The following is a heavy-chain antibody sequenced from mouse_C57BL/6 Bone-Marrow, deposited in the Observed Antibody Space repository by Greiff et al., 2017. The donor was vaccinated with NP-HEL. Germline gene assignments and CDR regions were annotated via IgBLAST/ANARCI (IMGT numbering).Heavy chain of an antibody. D-gene: IGHD1-1*01. CDR2: IDPNSGGT. V-gene: IGHV1-72*01. CDR1: GYTFTSYL. Sequence: QVQLQQSGAELVKPGASVKLSCKASGYTFTSYLMHWVKQRPGRGLEWIGRIDPNSGGTKYNEKFKSKAALTVDKPTSTDYMQLNSLTSEDSAVYYCARYYYGSSSFDYWGQGTTLTVSS. CDR3: ARYYYGSSSFDY. J-gene: IGHJ2*01.